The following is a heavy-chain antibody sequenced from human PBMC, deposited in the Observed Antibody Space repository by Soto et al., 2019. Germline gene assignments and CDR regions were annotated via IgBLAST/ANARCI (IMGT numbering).Heavy chain of an antibody. J-gene: IGHJ3*02. CDR2: INPSGGST. CDR1: GYTFNIYY. CDR3: ARDRDYYDSSGFYGGFDI. D-gene: IGHD3-22*01. V-gene: IGHV1-46*02. Sequence: ASVKVSCKASGYTFNIYYIHWVRQAPGQGLEWMGTINPSGGSTSYAQEFQGRVTMTRDTSTSTVYMELSSLRSEDTAVYYCARDRDYYDSSGFYGGFDIWGQGTVVTVSS.